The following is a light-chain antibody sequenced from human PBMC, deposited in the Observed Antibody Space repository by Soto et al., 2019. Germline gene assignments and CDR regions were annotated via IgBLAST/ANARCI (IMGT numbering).Light chain of an antibody. CDR3: QQRSNWPGT. V-gene: IGKV3D-20*02. CDR1: QSVTSSH. Sequence: EIVLTQTPGTLSLSPGERATLSCRASQSVTSSHLAWYQQKPGQAPRLLIYDASNRATGIPARFSGSGSGTDFTLTISSLEPEDFAVYYCQQRSNWPGTFGGGTKVEIK. CDR2: DAS. J-gene: IGKJ4*01.